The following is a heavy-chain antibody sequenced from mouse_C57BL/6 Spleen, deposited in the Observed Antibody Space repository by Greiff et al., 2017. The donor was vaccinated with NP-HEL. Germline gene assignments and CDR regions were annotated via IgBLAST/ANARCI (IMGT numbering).Heavy chain of an antibody. J-gene: IGHJ4*01. CDR3: ARSSTMVTTGAMDY. D-gene: IGHD2-2*01. Sequence: VQLQESGAELVMPGASVKLSCKASGYTFTSYWMHWVKQRPGQGLEWIGEIDPSDSYTNYNQKFKGKSTLTVDKSSSTAYMQLSSLTSEDSAVYYCARSSTMVTTGAMDYWGQGTSVTVSS. CDR1: GYTFTSYW. CDR2: IDPSDSYT. V-gene: IGHV1-69*01.